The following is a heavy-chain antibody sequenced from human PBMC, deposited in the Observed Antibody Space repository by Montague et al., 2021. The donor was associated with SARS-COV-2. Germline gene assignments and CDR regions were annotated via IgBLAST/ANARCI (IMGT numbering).Heavy chain of an antibody. CDR2: IYHSGST. D-gene: IGHD3-3*01. Sequence: SETLSFTCAVSGGSISSSNWWSWVRQPPGKGLEWIGEIYHSGSTNYNPSLKGRVTISVDKSKNQFSLKLSSVTAADTAVYYCARGYRRITIFGVVIYDAFDIWGQGTMVTASS. CDR1: GGSISSSNW. V-gene: IGHV4-4*02. J-gene: IGHJ3*02. CDR3: ARGYRRITIFGVVIYDAFDI.